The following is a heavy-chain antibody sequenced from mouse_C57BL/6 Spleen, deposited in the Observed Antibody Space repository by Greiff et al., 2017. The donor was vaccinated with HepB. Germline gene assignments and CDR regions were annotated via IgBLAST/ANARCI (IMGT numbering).Heavy chain of an antibody. J-gene: IGHJ3*01. CDR1: GYTFTDYN. CDR3: ARWTELRGFAY. Sequence: VQLKESGPELVKPGASVKIPCKASGYTFTDYNMDWVKQSHGKSLEWIGDINPNNGGTIYNQKFKGKATLTVDKSSSTAYMELRSLTSEDTAVYYCARWTELRGFAYWGQGTLVTVSA. V-gene: IGHV1-18*01. CDR2: INPNNGGT.